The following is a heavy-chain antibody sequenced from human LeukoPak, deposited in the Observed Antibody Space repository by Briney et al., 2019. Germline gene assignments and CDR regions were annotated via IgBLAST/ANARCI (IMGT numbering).Heavy chain of an antibody. Sequence: DSVKVSCKAAGYTFTSYYMHWVRQAPGQGIEWMGIINPSGGSTSYAQKFQGRVTMTRDTSTSTVYMELSSLRSEDTAVYYSARAEGAYLDYWGQGTLVTVSS. CDR3: ARAEGAYLDY. V-gene: IGHV1-46*01. D-gene: IGHD2-21*01. CDR1: GYTFTSYY. CDR2: INPSGGST. J-gene: IGHJ4*02.